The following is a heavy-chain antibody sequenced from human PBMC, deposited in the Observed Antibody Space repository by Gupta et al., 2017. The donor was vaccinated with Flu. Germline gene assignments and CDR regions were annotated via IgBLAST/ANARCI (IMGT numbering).Heavy chain of an antibody. CDR1: GFTFDDYA. J-gene: IGHJ4*02. D-gene: IGHD2-21*01. CDR2: ISWNSGSI. Sequence: EVQLVESGGGLVQPGRSLRLSCAASGFTFDDYAMHWVRQAPGKGLEWVSGISWNSGSIGYADSVKGRFTISRDNAKNSLYLQMNSLRAEDTALYYCAKDGGRDRGLLDYWGQGTLVTVSS. CDR3: AKDGGRDRGLLDY. V-gene: IGHV3-9*01.